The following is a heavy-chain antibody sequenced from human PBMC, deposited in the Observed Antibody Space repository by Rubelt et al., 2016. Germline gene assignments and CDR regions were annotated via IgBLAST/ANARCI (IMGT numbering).Heavy chain of an antibody. CDR2: IGGGTSNT. J-gene: IGHJ4*02. V-gene: IGHV3-23*01. Sequence: RWVRRSPGKGLEWVSGIGGGTSNTYYADSVRGRFTISRDNAKNSLYLQMDSLRAEDTAIYYCARSLFGVVLAFDYWGQGTLVTVSS. D-gene: IGHD3-3*01. CDR3: ARSLFGVVLAFDY.